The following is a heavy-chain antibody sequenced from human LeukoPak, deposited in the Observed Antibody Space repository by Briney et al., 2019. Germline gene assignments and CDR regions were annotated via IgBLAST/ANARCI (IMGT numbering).Heavy chain of an antibody. CDR1: GFTFSSHT. D-gene: IGHD2-15*01. J-gene: IGHJ4*02. CDR2: ISFDESYDENSK. Sequence: PGRSLRLSCAASGFTFSSHTMHWVRQAPGKGLEWVAVISFDESYDENSKYYADSVKGRFTIARDNSENTLYLQMNTLRPEDTAVYYCARYCNGGDCYSGYGYWGQGTLVTVSS. CDR3: ARYCNGGDCYSGYGY. V-gene: IGHV3-30-3*01.